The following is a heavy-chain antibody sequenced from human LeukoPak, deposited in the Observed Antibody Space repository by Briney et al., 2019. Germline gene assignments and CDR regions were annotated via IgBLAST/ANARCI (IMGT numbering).Heavy chain of an antibody. Sequence: ASVKVSCKASGYTFTSYAMNWVRQAPGQGLEWMRWINTNTGNPTYAQGFTGRFVFSLDTSVSTAYLQISSLKAEDTAVYYCARDAGGGNSIYYYYMDVWGKGTTVTVSS. CDR3: ARDAGGGNSIYYYYMDV. CDR1: GYTFTSYA. V-gene: IGHV7-4-1*02. CDR2: INTNTGNP. J-gene: IGHJ6*03. D-gene: IGHD4-23*01.